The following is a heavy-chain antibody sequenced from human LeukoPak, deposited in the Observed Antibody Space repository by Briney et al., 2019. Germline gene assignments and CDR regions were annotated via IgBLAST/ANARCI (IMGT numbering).Heavy chain of an antibody. Sequence: ASVKVSCKASGYTFSSDGISWVRQAPGQGREWMGWVSGYSGNTKYAQKVHDRATMTTDTSTSTAYMELRSLRSDHTAVYYCARDVDSTMVLFDYWGQGTLVTVSS. CDR1: GYTFSSDG. CDR2: VSGYSGNT. D-gene: IGHD5-18*01. J-gene: IGHJ4*02. V-gene: IGHV1-18*01. CDR3: ARDVDSTMVLFDY.